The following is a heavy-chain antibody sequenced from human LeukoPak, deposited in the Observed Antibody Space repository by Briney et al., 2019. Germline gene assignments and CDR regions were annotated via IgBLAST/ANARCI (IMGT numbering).Heavy chain of an antibody. D-gene: IGHD6-13*01. J-gene: IGHJ4*02. Sequence: SETLSLTCTVSGGSISSYYWSWIRQPPGKGLEWIGYIYYSGSTNYNPSLKSRVTISVDTSKNQFSLKLSSVTAADTAVYYCARVGAAAGPGYFDYWGQGTLVTVSS. CDR2: IYYSGST. CDR3: ARVGAAAGPGYFDY. V-gene: IGHV4-59*08. CDR1: GGSISSYY.